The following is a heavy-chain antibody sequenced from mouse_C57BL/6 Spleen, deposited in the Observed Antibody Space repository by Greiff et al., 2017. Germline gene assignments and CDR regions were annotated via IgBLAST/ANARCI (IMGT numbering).Heavy chain of an antibody. CDR2: IDPETGGT. CDR3: TSKGVYYDPYYAMDY. Sequence: VQLQQSGAELVRPGASVTLSCKASGYTFTDYEMHWVKQTPVHGLEWIGAIDPETGGTAYNQKFKGKAILTADKSSSTAYMELRSLTSEDSAVYYCTSKGVYYDPYYAMDYWGQGTSVTVSS. J-gene: IGHJ4*01. D-gene: IGHD2-4*01. V-gene: IGHV1-15*01. CDR1: GYTFTDYE.